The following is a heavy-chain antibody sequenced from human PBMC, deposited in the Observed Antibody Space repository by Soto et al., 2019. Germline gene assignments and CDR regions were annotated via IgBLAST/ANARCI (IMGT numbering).Heavy chain of an antibody. D-gene: IGHD6-25*01. V-gene: IGHV3-9*01. J-gene: IGHJ4*02. CDR1: GFTFDDYA. CDR2: ISWNSGSI. Sequence: EVQLVESGGGLVQPGRSLRLSCAASGFTFDDYAMHWVRQAPGKGLEWVSGISWNSGSIGYADSVKGRFTISRDNAKISLYLQMNSLRAEDTALYYCAKGGQRLTEGGVYWGQGTLVTVSS. CDR3: AKGGQRLTEGGVY.